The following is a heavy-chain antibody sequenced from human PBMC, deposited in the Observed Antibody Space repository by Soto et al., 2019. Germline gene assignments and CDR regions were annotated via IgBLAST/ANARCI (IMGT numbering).Heavy chain of an antibody. CDR2: IRSKANDYAT. CDR1: GFTFSGST. CDR3: TGGYCTGCTCYSGYFQH. Sequence: EVQLVQSGGGLVQPGGSLKLSCAASGFTFSGSTVHWVRQASGEGLQWVGRIRSKANDYATTYIASVKGRFTISRDDSRNTAYLQMSDLKTEDTAVYYCTGGYCTGCTCYSGYFQHWGQGALGTVFS. V-gene: IGHV3-73*02. D-gene: IGHD2-15*01. J-gene: IGHJ1*01.